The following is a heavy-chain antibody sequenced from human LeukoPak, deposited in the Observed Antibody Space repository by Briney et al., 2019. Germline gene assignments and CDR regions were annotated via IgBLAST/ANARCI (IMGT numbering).Heavy chain of an antibody. Sequence: ASVTVSCKASGHTFTSYGISWVRQAPGQGLEWMGWISAYNGNTNYAQKLQGRVAMTTDTSTSTAYMELRSLRSDDTAVYYCARSYYYDSSGYPRHFDYWGQGTLVTVSS. V-gene: IGHV1-18*01. CDR2: ISAYNGNT. CDR3: ARSYYYDSSGYPRHFDY. CDR1: GHTFTSYG. J-gene: IGHJ4*02. D-gene: IGHD3-22*01.